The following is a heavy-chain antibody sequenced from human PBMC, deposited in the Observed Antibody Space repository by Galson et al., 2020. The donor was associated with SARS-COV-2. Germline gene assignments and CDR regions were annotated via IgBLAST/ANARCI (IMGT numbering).Heavy chain of an antibody. D-gene: IGHD3-3*01. CDR2: INTNTGNP. J-gene: IGHJ6*03. CDR1: GYTFTSYA. Sequence: ASVKVSCKASGYTFTSYAMNWVRQAPGQGLEWMGWINTNTGNPTYAQGFTGRIVFSLDTSVSTAYLQISSLKAEDTAVYYCASSIITIFGVVIGRSYYMDVWGKGTTVTVSS. V-gene: IGHV7-4-1*02. CDR3: ASSIITIFGVVIGRSYYMDV.